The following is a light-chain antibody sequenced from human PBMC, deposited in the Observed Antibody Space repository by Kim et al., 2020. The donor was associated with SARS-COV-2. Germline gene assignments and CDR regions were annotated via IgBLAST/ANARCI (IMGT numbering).Light chain of an antibody. V-gene: IGLV2-11*03. J-gene: IGLJ2*01. CDR1: SIDVVSPDY. CDR2: NVN. CDR3: CSYTSSATVV. Sequence: GQSVTISCTGTSIDVVSPDYVSWYQQPPATDPKRIFYNVNTQPSGVPDRFSGSKSGSVASMTISGLQTEGETDCQCCSYTSSATVVFGGGTQLTVL.